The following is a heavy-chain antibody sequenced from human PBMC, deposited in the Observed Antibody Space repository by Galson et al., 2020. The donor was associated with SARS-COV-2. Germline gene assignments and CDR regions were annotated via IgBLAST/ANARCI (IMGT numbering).Heavy chain of an antibody. D-gene: IGHD3-3*01. J-gene: IGHJ3*02. CDR1: GYNFTNYW. CDR2: IYPGDSDT. Sequence: GESLKISCTVSGYNFTNYWIVWVRQMPGKGLEWMGIIYPGDSDTRYNPSFQGQVTMSADKSINTAYLQWSSLKASDTGIYYCARHMDYRDYTAGPKPYDAFDIWGQGTMVTVSS. CDR3: ARHMDYRDYTAGPKPYDAFDI. V-gene: IGHV5-51*01.